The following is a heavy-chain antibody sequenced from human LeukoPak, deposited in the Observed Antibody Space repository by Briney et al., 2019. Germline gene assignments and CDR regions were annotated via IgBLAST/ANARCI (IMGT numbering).Heavy chain of an antibody. CDR1: GFSTYSNY. J-gene: IGHJ4*02. CDR2: VYSGGST. CDR3: ARDLGWDNITSFHF. V-gene: IGHV3-66*02. Sequence: GGSLRLSCVASGFSTYSNYMSWVRQPPGKGLEWVSVVYSGGSTNHAESVRGRFIVSRDLSRNTIYLQMNDLRPEDTAVYYCARDLGWDNITSFHFWGQGVLATVSS. D-gene: IGHD1-26*01.